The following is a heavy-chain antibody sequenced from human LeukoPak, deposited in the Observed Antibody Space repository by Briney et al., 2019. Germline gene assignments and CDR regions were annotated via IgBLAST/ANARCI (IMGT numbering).Heavy chain of an antibody. CDR1: GFTFSSYE. Sequence: GGSLRLSCAASGFTFSSYEMNWVRQAPGKGLEWVSYISSSGNTIYYADSVKGRFTISRDNAKNSLYLQMNSLRAEDMAVYYCARDPGGYSSGGELDVWGKGTTVTVS. J-gene: IGHJ6*03. CDR2: ISSSGNTI. CDR3: ARDPGGYSSGGELDV. D-gene: IGHD6-19*01. V-gene: IGHV3-48*03.